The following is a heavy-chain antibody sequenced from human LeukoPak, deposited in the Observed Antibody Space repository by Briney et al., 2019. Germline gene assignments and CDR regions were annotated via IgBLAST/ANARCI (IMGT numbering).Heavy chain of an antibody. J-gene: IGHJ4*02. CDR1: GGSISSSSYY. CDR3: AAKADFWSPFDY. V-gene: IGHV4-39*01. Sequence: SETLSLTCTVSGGSISSSSYYWGWIRQPPGKGLEWIGSIYYSGSTYYNPSLKSRVTISVDTSKNQFSLKLSSVTAADTAVYYCAAKADFWSPFDYWGQGTLVTVSS. CDR2: IYYSGST. D-gene: IGHD3-3*01.